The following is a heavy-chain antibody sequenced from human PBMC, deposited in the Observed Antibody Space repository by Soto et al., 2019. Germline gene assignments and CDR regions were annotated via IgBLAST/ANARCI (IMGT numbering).Heavy chain of an antibody. V-gene: IGHV4-30-4*01. D-gene: IGHD5-18*01. CDR2: IYYSGST. Sequence: SETLSLTCTVSGGSISSGYYYWWWIRQPRGKGLEWIGYIYYSGSTYYDPSLKGRVTISVDTSKSQFSLKLSSVTAADTAVYYCASNSYGYTFYDYCGQGTLVT. J-gene: IGHJ4*02. CDR1: GGSISSGYYY. CDR3: ASNSYGYTFYDY.